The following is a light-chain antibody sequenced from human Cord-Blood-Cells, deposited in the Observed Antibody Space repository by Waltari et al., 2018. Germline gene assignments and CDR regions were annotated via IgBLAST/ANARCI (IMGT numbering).Light chain of an antibody. Sequence: DIVMTQSTHSLAVSLGERATINCTSSQSVLYSSNNKNYVAWYQQKPGQRTKLLIYWASTREAGFPDGCSGSGSGTDFTLTISSLQAEDVAVYYCQQYYSTPWTFGQGTKVEIK. V-gene: IGKV4-1*01. CDR2: WAS. J-gene: IGKJ1*01. CDR3: QQYYSTPWT. CDR1: QSVLYSSNNKNY.